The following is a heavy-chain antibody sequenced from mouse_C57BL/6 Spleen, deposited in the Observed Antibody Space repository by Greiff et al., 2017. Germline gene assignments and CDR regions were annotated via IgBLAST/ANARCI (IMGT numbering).Heavy chain of an antibody. J-gene: IGHJ3*01. CDR1: GYTFTSYD. CDR2: IYPRDGST. Sequence: QVQLQQSGPELVKPGASVKLSCKASGYTFTSYDINWVKQRPGQGLEWIGWIYPRDGSTKYNEKFKGKATLTVDTSSSTAYMELHSLTSEDSAVYFCARGVYYGSSYEGDWFAYWGQGTLDTVSA. V-gene: IGHV1-85*01. D-gene: IGHD1-1*01. CDR3: ARGVYYGSSYEGDWFAY.